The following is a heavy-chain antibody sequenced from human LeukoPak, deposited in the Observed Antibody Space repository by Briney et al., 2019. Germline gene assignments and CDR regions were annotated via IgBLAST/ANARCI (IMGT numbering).Heavy chain of an antibody. Sequence: PGGSLRLSCAASGLTFSSYEMNWVRQAPGKGLEWVGNIKPDGSDKYYMDSMKGRFTISRDNSENSLHLHMNSLRAEDTAVYYCARVGPQGADHYVDVWGKGTTVTISS. CDR3: ARVGPQGADHYVDV. J-gene: IGHJ6*03. D-gene: IGHD3-16*01. CDR2: IKPDGSDK. V-gene: IGHV3-7*01. CDR1: GLTFSSYE.